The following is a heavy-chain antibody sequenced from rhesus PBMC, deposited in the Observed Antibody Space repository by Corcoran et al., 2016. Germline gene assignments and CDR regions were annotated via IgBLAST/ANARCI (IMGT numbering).Heavy chain of an antibody. Sequence: EVQLVESGGGLAKPGGSLRLSCAASGFTFNNYSMAWVRQAPGKGLEWVSVVSIDDSTYYADSVKGRFTISRDNSKNTLSLQMNSLRAEDTAVYYCAKDSGSGTPNRFDVWGPGVLVTVSS. J-gene: IGHJ5-1*01. V-gene: IGHV3-103*01. CDR3: AKDSGSGTPNRFDV. CDR1: GFTFNNYS. D-gene: IGHD2-21*01. CDR2: VSIDDST.